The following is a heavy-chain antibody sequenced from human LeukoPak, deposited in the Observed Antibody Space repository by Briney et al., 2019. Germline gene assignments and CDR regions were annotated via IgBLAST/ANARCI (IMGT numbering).Heavy chain of an antibody. Sequence: GGSLRLSCSASGFTFSRYGMHWVRQAPGKGLEWVAFILYDGTNKYYADSVKGRFTISRDNSKNTLYLQMNSLRAEDTAVYYCAKSRAVVVPAAAEDYYYYYMDVWGKGTTVTVSS. CDR2: ILYDGTNK. CDR1: GFTFSRYG. J-gene: IGHJ6*03. D-gene: IGHD2-2*01. V-gene: IGHV3-30*02. CDR3: AKSRAVVVPAAAEDYYYYYMDV.